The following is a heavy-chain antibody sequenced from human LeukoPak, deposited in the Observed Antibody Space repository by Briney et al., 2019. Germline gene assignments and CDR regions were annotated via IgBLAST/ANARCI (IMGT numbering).Heavy chain of an antibody. CDR3: ARTYDSSGYPFDY. CDR1: GGSISSGDYY. J-gene: IGHJ4*02. V-gene: IGHV4-30-4*01. Sequence: PSQTLSLTCTVSGGSISSGDYYWSWIRQPPGKGLEWIGYIYYSGSTYYNPSLKSRVTISVDTSKNQFSLKLSSVTAADTAVYYCARTYDSSGYPFDYWGQGTLVTVSS. D-gene: IGHD3-22*01. CDR2: IYYSGST.